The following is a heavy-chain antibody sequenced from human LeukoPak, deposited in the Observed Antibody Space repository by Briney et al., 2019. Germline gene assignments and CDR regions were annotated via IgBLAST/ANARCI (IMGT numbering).Heavy chain of an antibody. Sequence: ASVKVSCKASGYTFTSYDINWVRQATGQGLEWMGWMNPNSGNTGYAQKFQGRVTITRNTSISTAYMELSSLRSKDTAVSYCARALQAGFDYWGQGTLVTVSS. CDR3: ARALQAGFDY. J-gene: IGHJ4*02. V-gene: IGHV1-8*03. CDR1: GYTFTSYD. D-gene: IGHD4-11*01. CDR2: MNPNSGNT.